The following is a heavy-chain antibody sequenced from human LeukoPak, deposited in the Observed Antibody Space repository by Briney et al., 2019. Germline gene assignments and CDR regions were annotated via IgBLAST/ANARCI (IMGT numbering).Heavy chain of an antibody. D-gene: IGHD6-13*01. V-gene: IGHV3-21*01. CDR3: AKEVGGSSWSTTSFDY. Sequence: GGSLRLSCAASGFTFSSYSMNWVRQAPGKGLEWVSSISSSGSYIYYADSVKGRFTISRDNAKNSLYLQMNSLRAEDTAVYYCAKEVGGSSWSTTSFDYWGQGTLVTVSS. CDR1: GFTFSSYS. J-gene: IGHJ4*02. CDR2: ISSSGSYI.